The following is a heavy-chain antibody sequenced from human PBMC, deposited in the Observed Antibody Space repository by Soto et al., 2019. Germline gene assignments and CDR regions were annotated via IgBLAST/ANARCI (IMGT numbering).Heavy chain of an antibody. D-gene: IGHD3-3*01. CDR2: ISGSGSYI. CDR1: GFIFSSYS. CDR3: AKAGFWSGYYSLVDY. J-gene: IGHJ4*02. V-gene: IGHV3-21*01. Sequence: PGGSLRLSCAASGFIFSSYSMNWVRQAPGKGLEWVSSISGSGSYIYYADSVKGQFTISRDNAKNSLYLQMNSLRVEDTAVYYCAKAGFWSGYYSLVDYWGQGTLVTVSS.